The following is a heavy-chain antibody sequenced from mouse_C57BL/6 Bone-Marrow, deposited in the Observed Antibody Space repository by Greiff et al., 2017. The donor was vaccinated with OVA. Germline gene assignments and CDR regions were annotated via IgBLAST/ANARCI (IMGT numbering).Heavy chain of an antibody. Sequence: EVQGVESGGGLVKPGGSLKLSCAASGFTFSSYAMSWVRQTPEKRLEWVATISDGGSYTYYPDNVKGRFTISRDNAKNNLYLQMSHLKSEDTAMYYCARDRYWGQGTTLTVSS. CDR3: ARDRY. J-gene: IGHJ2*01. CDR1: GFTFSSYA. V-gene: IGHV5-4*01. CDR2: ISDGGSYT.